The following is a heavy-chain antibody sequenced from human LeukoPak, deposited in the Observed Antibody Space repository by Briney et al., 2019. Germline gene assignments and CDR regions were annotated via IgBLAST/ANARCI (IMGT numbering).Heavy chain of an antibody. CDR2: ITGGSNTV. J-gene: IGHJ3*02. V-gene: IGHV3-48*01. D-gene: IGHD1-1*01. Sequence: GGSLRLSCAASGFTFRNYSMNWVRQAPGKGLEWLSYITGGSNTVFYADSVKGRFTISRDNAKNSLYLQMNSLRAEDTAVYYCARDPLHWNDGVDDSFDIWGQGTMVTVSS. CDR1: GFTFRNYS. CDR3: ARDPLHWNDGVDDSFDI.